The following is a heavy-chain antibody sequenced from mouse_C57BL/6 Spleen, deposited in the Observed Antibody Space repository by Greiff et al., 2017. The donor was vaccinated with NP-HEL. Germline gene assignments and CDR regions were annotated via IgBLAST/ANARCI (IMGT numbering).Heavy chain of an antibody. CDR3: ARGGSSGSFAY. CDR1: GYTFTSYW. J-gene: IGHJ3*01. D-gene: IGHD3-2*02. CDR2: IDPSDSYT. V-gene: IGHV1-59*01. Sequence: QVQLQQPGAELVRPGTSVKLSCKASGYTFTSYWMHWVKQRPGQGLEWIGVIDPSDSYTNYNQKFKGKATLTVDTSSSTAYMQLSSLTSEDSAVYYCARGGSSGSFAYWGQGTLVTVSA.